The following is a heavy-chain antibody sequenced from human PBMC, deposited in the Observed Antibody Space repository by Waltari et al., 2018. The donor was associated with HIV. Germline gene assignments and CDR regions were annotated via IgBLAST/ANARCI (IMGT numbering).Heavy chain of an antibody. V-gene: IGHV4-31*03. Sequence: QVQLQESGPGLVKPSQTLSLTCTVSGGSISSGGYYWSWIRQHPGKGLEWIGYIYYSGSTYYNPSLKSRVTISVDTSKNQFSLKLSSVTAADTAVYYCARAPNPNYSKNTGLFDYWGQGTLVTVSS. CDR2: IYYSGST. J-gene: IGHJ4*02. CDR1: GGSISSGGYY. CDR3: ARAPNPNYSKNTGLFDY. D-gene: IGHD4-4*01.